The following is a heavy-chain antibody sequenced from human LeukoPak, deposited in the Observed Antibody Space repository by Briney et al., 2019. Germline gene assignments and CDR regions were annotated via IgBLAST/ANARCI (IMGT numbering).Heavy chain of an antibody. J-gene: IGHJ6*02. CDR2: ISYDGSNK. Sequence: GGSLRLSCAASGFTFSSHGMHWVRQAPGKGLEWVAVISYDGSNKYYADSVKGRFTISRDNSKNTLYLQMNSLRAEDTAVYYCAREVAAAVYYYYGMDVWGQGTTVTVSS. V-gene: IGHV3-30*03. CDR3: AREVAAAVYYYYGMDV. CDR1: GFTFSSHG. D-gene: IGHD2-15*01.